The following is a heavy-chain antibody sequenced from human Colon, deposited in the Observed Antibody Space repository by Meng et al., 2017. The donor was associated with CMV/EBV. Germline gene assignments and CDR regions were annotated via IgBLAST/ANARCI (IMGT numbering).Heavy chain of an antibody. CDR2: TNPKSGAT. Sequence: ASVKVSCKASGYTFTGYYIHWLRQAPGQGLEWMGWTNPKSGATNYAQKFLGRVTMTRDTSTTTAYMELSGLRSDDSAMYYSARDHDDYDLLTGYYGHQFYDMDVWGQGTTVTVSS. CDR3: ARDHDDYDLLTGYYGHQFYDMDV. CDR1: GYTFTGYY. V-gene: IGHV1-2*02. J-gene: IGHJ6*02. D-gene: IGHD3-9*01.